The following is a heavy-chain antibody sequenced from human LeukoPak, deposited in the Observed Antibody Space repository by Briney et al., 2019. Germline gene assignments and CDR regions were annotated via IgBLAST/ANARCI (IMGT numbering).Heavy chain of an antibody. D-gene: IGHD6-19*01. CDR2: IYPGDSDT. J-gene: IGHJ4*02. Sequence: GESLKISCKGSGYSFSSYWIVWARHMPGKGLEWMGIIYPGDSDTRYSPSFQGQVTISADKSISTAYLQWSSLKASDTAMYYCATPPSSGWNGVFAYWGQGTLVTVSS. CDR1: GYSFSSYW. V-gene: IGHV5-51*01. CDR3: ATPPSSGWNGVFAY.